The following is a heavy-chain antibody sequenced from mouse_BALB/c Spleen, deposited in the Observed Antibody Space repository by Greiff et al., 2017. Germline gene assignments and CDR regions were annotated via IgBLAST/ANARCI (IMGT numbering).Heavy chain of an antibody. D-gene: IGHD1-1*01. CDR1: GYTFTSYW. V-gene: IGHV1-87*01. CDR3: AREGLYYGSSYVAWFAY. Sequence: QVQLKESGAELARPGASVKLSCKASGYTFTSYWMQWVKQRPGQGLEWIGAIYPGDGDTRYTQKFKGKATLTADKSSSTAYMQLSSLASEDSAVYYCAREGLYYGSSYVAWFAYWGQGTLVTVSA. J-gene: IGHJ3*01. CDR2: IYPGDGDT.